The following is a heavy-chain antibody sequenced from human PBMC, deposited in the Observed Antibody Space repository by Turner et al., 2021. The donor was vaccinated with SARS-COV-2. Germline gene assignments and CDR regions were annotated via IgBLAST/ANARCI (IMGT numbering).Heavy chain of an antibody. J-gene: IGHJ6*02. CDR3: ARDQAYCGGDCYDYYYYYGMDV. CDR1: GGSISSYY. Sequence: QVQLQESGPGLVKPSETPSLTCTVSGGSISSYYWSWSRQPPGKGLEWIGYIYYSVSTKYNPSLKSRVTISVDTSKNQFSLKLSSVTAADTAVYYCARDQAYCGGDCYDYYYYYGMDVWGQGTTVTVSS. V-gene: IGHV4-59*01. D-gene: IGHD2-21*02. CDR2: IYYSVST.